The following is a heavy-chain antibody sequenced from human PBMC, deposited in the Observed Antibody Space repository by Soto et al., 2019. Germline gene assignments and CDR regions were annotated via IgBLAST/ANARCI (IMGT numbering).Heavy chain of an antibody. Sequence: QVQLQQWGAGLLKPSETLSLTCAVYGGSFSGYYWSWIRQPPGKGLEWIGEINHSGSTNYNPSLKSRVNISVDTSKNQFSLKLSSVTAADTAVYYCARDYYDSSGRPTIDYWGQGTLVTVSS. CDR1: GGSFSGYY. CDR3: ARDYYDSSGRPTIDY. J-gene: IGHJ4*02. D-gene: IGHD3-22*01. V-gene: IGHV4-34*01. CDR2: INHSGST.